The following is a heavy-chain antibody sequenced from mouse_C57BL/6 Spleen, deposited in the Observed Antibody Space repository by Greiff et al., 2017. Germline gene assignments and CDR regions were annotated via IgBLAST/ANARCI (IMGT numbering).Heavy chain of an antibody. J-gene: IGHJ4*01. Sequence: LKQSGAELVRPGSSVKLSCKDSYFAFMASAMHWVKQRPGHGLEWIGSFTMYSDATEYSENFKGKATLTANTSSRTAYMELSSLTSEDSAVYYCASGNNPYYYAMDYWGQGTSVTVSS. CDR1: YFAFMASA. CDR2: FTMYSDAT. CDR3: ASGNNPYYYAMDY. V-gene: IGHV1-49*01. D-gene: IGHD1-1*01.